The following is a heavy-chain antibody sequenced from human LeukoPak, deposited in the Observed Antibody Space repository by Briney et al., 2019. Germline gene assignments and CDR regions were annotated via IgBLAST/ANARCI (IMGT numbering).Heavy chain of an antibody. D-gene: IGHD5-18*01. V-gene: IGHV3-48*01. CDR1: GFTFSSYS. Sequence: GGSLRLSCAASGFTFSSYSMNWVRQAPGKGLEWVSYISSSSSTIYYADSVKGRFTISRDNAKNSLYLQTNSLRAEDTAVYYCVIGVSYGGIDYWGQGTLVTVSS. CDR3: VIGVSYGGIDY. CDR2: ISSSSSTI. J-gene: IGHJ4*02.